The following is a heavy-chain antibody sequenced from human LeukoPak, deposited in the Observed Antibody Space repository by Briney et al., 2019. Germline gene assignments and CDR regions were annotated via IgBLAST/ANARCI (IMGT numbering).Heavy chain of an antibody. CDR1: GGTFSSYA. CDR3: AAGSSGWYTPFDY. Sequence: SVKVSCKASGGTFSSYAISWVRQAPGQGLEWMGGIIPIFGTANYAQKFQGRVTITADESTSTAYMELSSLRSEDTAVYYCAAGSSGWYTPFDYWGQGTLVTVSS. D-gene: IGHD6-19*01. CDR2: IIPIFGTA. J-gene: IGHJ4*02. V-gene: IGHV1-69*13.